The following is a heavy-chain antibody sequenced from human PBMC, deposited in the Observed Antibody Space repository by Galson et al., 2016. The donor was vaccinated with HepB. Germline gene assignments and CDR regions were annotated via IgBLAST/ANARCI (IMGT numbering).Heavy chain of an antibody. V-gene: IGHV3-11*01. CDR2: ISSSGSTI. J-gene: IGHJ4*02. CDR3: ARDNGDFWSGYTDGLFDY. D-gene: IGHD3-3*01. CDR1: GFTFSDYY. Sequence: SLRLSCAASGFTFSDYYMSWIRQAPGKGLEGVSYISSSGSTIYYVDSVKGRFTISRDNAKNSLYLQMNSLRAEDTAVYYCARDNGDFWSGYTDGLFDYWGQGTLVTVSS.